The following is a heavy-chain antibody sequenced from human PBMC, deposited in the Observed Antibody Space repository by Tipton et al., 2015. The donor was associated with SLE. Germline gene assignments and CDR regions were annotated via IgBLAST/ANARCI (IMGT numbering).Heavy chain of an antibody. D-gene: IGHD3-3*01. CDR2: ISRSDSTI. J-gene: IGHJ5*02. Sequence: LSLTCTVSGGSVNSHYWSWIRQPPGKGLEWVSFISRSDSTIYYADSVKGRFTISRDNAKNSLYLQMNSLRVEDTAVYYCVRRADYDFWTGPKWFGPWGQGTLVTVSS. V-gene: IGHV3-11*04. CDR3: VRRADYDFWTGPKWFGP. CDR1: GGSVNSHY.